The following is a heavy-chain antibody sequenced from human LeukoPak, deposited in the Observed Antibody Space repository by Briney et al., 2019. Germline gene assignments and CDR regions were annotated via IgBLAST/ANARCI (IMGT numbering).Heavy chain of an antibody. D-gene: IGHD3-22*01. J-gene: IGHJ4*02. CDR2: IYYSGST. CDR1: GGSISSSSYY. V-gene: IGHV4-39*02. Sequence: SETLSLTCTVSGGSISSSSYYWGWIRQPPGKGLEWIGSIYYSGSTYYNPSLKSRVTISVDTSKDQFSLKLSSVTAADTAVYYCAGEGGYYDSSGYYYRYFDYWGQGTLVTVSS. CDR3: AGEGGYYDSSGYYYRYFDY.